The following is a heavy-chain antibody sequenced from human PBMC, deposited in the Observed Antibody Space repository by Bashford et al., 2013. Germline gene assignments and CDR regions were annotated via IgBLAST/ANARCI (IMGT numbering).Heavy chain of an antibody. CDR3: ARGGAGDFWSGYDI. Sequence: SETLSLNCNVSGGSIGHYYWAWIRQPAGKGLEWIGRMYSSGNSNYNPSLESRVSMTVDTSKNQVTLKLTSLTAADTAVYFCARGGAGDFWSGYDIWGQGTLVTVSS. V-gene: IGHV4-4*07. D-gene: IGHD3-3*01. CDR2: MYSSGNS. CDR1: GGSIGHYY. J-gene: IGHJ4*02.